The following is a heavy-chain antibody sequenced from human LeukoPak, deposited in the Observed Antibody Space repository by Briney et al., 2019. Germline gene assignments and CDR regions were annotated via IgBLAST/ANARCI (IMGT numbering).Heavy chain of an antibody. CDR1: GYTFANHD. Sequence: VASVKVSCKAFGYTFANHDVYWVRQAPGQGLEWMGIINPSGGSTSYAQKFQGRVTMTRDTSTSTVYMELSSLRSEDTAVYYCARVSRRYGSGSFPFDYWGQGTLVTVSS. CDR3: ARVSRRYGSGSFPFDY. J-gene: IGHJ4*02. V-gene: IGHV1-46*01. CDR2: INPSGGST. D-gene: IGHD3-10*01.